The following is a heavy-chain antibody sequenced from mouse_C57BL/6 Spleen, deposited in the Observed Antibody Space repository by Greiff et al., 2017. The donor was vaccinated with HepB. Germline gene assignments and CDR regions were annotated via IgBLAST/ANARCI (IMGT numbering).Heavy chain of an antibody. J-gene: IGHJ2*01. CDR3: ARYGVYYFDY. CDR1: GYAFSSYW. V-gene: IGHV1-80*01. D-gene: IGHD1-1*02. CDR2: IYPGDGDT. Sequence: VQLQQSGAELVKPGASVKISCKASGYAFSSYWRNWVKQRPGKGLEWIGQIYPGDGDTNYNGKFKGKATLTADKTSSTAYMQLSSLTSEDSAVYFCARYGVYYFDYWGQGTTLTVSS.